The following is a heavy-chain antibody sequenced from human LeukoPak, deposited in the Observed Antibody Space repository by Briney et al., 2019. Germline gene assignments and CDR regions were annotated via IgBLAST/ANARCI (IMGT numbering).Heavy chain of an antibody. CDR3: ARDLITMVQGVQPGGRT. CDR1: GGSISSYY. CDR2: IYTSGST. J-gene: IGHJ4*02. V-gene: IGHV4-4*07. Sequence: PSETLSLTCTVSGGSISSYYWSWIRQPAGKGLECIGRIYTSGSTNYNPSLKSRVTMSVDTSKNQFSLKLSSVTAADTAVYYCARDLITMVQGVQPGGRTWGQGTLVTVSS. D-gene: IGHD3-10*01.